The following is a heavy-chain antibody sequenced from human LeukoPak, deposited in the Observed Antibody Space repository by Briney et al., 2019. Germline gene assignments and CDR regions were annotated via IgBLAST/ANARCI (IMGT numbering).Heavy chain of an antibody. CDR1: GYTFTSYG. CDR2: ISAYNGNT. D-gene: IGHD3-16*01. J-gene: IGHJ4*02. V-gene: IGHV1-18*01. Sequence: ASVKVSCKASGYTFTSYGISWVRQAPGQGLEWMGWISAYNGNTNYAQKLQGRVTMTTDTSTSTAYMELRSLRSDDTAVYYCARDLSLAYYDYVWGSPIDYWGQGTLVTVSS. CDR3: ARDLSLAYYDYVWGSPIDY.